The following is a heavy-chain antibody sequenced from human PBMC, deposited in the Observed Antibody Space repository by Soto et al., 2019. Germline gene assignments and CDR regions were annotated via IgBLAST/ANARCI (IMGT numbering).Heavy chain of an antibody. CDR3: ARHRYNWNDDTLAFDY. J-gene: IGHJ4*02. CDR2: IYYSGST. Sequence: SETLSLTCTVSGGSISSYYWSWIRQPPGKGLEWIGYIYYSGSTNYNPSLKSRVTISVDTSKDQFSLKLSSVTAADTAVYYCARHRYNWNDDTLAFDYWGQGTLVTVSS. V-gene: IGHV4-59*08. CDR1: GGSISSYY. D-gene: IGHD1-20*01.